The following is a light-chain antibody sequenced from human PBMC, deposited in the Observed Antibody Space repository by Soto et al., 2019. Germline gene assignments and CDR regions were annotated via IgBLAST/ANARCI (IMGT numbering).Light chain of an antibody. CDR2: GAS. Sequence: TLYLSGWYLSIISCRASQGVSSYLAWYKQKPGQAPRLLIYGASSRATGIQDRFSGSGSGTDFTLTISSLEPEDFAVYYCQQYGRSYMWKFGQVCKVEIK. CDR1: QGVSSY. V-gene: IGKV3-20*01. CDR3: QQYGRSYMWK. J-gene: IGKJ1*01.